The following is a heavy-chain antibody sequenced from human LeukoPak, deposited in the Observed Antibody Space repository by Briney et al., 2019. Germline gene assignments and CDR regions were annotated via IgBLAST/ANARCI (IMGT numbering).Heavy chain of an antibody. D-gene: IGHD3-3*01. CDR3: ARAIRDFRGAATIYYYFYYMDV. CDR2: ISHSGST. CDR1: GYFISSDYY. J-gene: IGHJ6*03. Sequence: NPSETLSLTCTVSGYFISSDYYWGWIRQPPGKGLEWIGSISHSGSTYYSPSLKSRVTISVDTSKNHFSLRLSSVTAADTALYYCARAIRDFRGAATIYYYFYYMDVWGKGTTVTVSS. V-gene: IGHV4-38-2*02.